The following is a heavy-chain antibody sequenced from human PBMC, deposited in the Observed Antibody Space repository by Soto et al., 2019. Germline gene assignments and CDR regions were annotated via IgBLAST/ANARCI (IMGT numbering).Heavy chain of an antibody. V-gene: IGHV1-69*13. J-gene: IGHJ6*02. CDR3: ARVSYDFWSGYNPSYYYGMDV. CDR1: GGTFSSYA. CDR2: IIPIFGTA. Sequence: GASVKVSCKASGGTFSSYAISWVRQAPGQGLEWMGGIIPIFGTANYAQKFQGRVTITADESTSTAYKELSSLRSEDTAVYYCARVSYDFWSGYNPSYYYGMDVWGQGTTVTISS. D-gene: IGHD3-3*01.